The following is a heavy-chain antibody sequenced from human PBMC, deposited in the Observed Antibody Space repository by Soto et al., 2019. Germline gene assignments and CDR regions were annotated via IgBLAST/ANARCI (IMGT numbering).Heavy chain of an antibody. CDR1: GGTFSSDS. CDR3: ARGIAPYYFDY. D-gene: IGHD6-13*01. Sequence: ASVKVSCKASGGTFSSDSFSWVRQAPGQRLEWMGWIIPMNDTPIYSQKFQDRVTITTDTSASTAYMELSSLRSEDTAVYYCARGIAPYYFDYWGQGTLVTVSS. CDR2: IIPMNDTP. V-gene: IGHV1-69*05. J-gene: IGHJ4*02.